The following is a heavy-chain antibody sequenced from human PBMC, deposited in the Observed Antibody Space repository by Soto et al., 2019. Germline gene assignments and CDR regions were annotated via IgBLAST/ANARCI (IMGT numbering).Heavy chain of an antibody. J-gene: IGHJ3*02. V-gene: IGHV4-31*03. Sequence: QVQLQESGPGLVKPSQTLSLTCTVSGGSISSGGYYWSWIRQHPGKGLEWIGYIYYSGSTYYNPSLKRRVTISVDTSKNQFSLKLSSVTAADTAVYYCARGYYYDSSGYKNKDAFDIWGQGTMVTVSS. CDR3: ARGYYYDSSGYKNKDAFDI. CDR1: GGSISSGGYY. D-gene: IGHD3-22*01. CDR2: IYYSGST.